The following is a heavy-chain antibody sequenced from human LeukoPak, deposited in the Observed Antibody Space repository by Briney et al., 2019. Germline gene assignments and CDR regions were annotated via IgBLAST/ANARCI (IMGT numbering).Heavy chain of an antibody. CDR1: GGSFSGYY. V-gene: IGHV4-34*01. J-gene: IGHJ6*03. CDR3: ARLVTSDYYYYYMDV. D-gene: IGHD2/OR15-2a*01. Sequence: SVTLSLTCAVYGGSFSGYYWSWIRQPPGKGLEWIGEINHSGSTNYNPSLKSRVTISVDTSKNQFSLKLSSVTAADTAVYYCARLVTSDYYYYYMDVWGKGTTVTISS. CDR2: INHSGST.